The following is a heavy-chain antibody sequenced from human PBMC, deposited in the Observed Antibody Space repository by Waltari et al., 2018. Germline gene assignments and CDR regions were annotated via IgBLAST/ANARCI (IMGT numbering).Heavy chain of an antibody. D-gene: IGHD3-3*01. J-gene: IGHJ4*02. Sequence: DVQLVESGGGLVQPGGSLRLAWAAADFLFSSYGMRLVRQSPGKGLEWVSAISGSGGSTYYAEYVKGRFTISRDNSKNTLYLKMNSLRAEDTAVYYCAKDPGLPLHQTDFDYWGQGTLVTVSS. CDR1: DFLFSSYG. CDR2: ISGSGGST. CDR3: AKDPGLPLHQTDFDY. V-gene: IGHV3-23*04.